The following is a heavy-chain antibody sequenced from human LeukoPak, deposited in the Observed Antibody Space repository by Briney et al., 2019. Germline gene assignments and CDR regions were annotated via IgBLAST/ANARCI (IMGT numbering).Heavy chain of an antibody. J-gene: IGHJ4*02. CDR3: ARGIIFRYVVLMVYYYFDY. Sequence: SETLSLTCAVYGGSFSGYYRSWIRQPPGKGLEWIGEINHSGSTNYNPSLKSRVTISVDTSKNQFSLKLSSVTAADTAVYYCARGIIFRYVVLMVYYYFDYWGQGTLVTVSS. D-gene: IGHD2-8*01. CDR1: GGSFSGYY. V-gene: IGHV4-34*01. CDR2: INHSGST.